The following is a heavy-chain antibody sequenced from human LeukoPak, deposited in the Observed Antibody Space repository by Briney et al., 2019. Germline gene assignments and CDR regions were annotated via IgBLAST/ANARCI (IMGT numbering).Heavy chain of an antibody. CDR3: ARRVGGTYYYYYYMDV. CDR1: GGSFSGYY. V-gene: IGHV4-34*01. CDR2: INHSGST. J-gene: IGHJ6*03. Sequence: SETLSLTCAVYGGSFSGYYWSWIRQPPGKGLEWIGEINHSGSTNYNPSLKSRVTISVDTSKNQFSLKLSSVTAADTAVYYCARRVGGTYYYYYYMDVWGKGTTVTISS. D-gene: IGHD2-15*01.